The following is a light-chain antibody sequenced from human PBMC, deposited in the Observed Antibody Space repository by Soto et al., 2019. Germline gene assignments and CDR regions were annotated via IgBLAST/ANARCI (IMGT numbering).Light chain of an antibody. CDR1: HSFVHSDGNTY. J-gene: IGKJ4*01. CDR3: MQSTHLPHT. Sequence: DIVMTKSPLSLPVTPGEPASISCRSSHSFVHSDGNTYLNWLQQRPGQSPRRLFYPVSNRDSGVPDRFSGSGSGTDFTLEISRVEAEDVGVYFSMQSTHLPHTFGGGTKV. V-gene: IGKV2-30*02. CDR2: PVS.